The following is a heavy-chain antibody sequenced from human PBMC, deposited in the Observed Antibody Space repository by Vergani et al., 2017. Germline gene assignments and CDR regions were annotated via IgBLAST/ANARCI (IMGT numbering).Heavy chain of an antibody. J-gene: IGHJ5*02. CDR2: IDPSDSYT. V-gene: IGHV5-10-1*03. D-gene: IGHD6-19*01. Sequence: EVQLVQSGAEVKKPGESLRISCKGSGYSFTSYWISWVRQMPGKGLEWMGRIDPSDSYTNYSPSFQGHVTISADKSISTAYLQWSSLKASDTAMYYCARFVFNYSSGWYSGSGSLNWFDPWGQGTLVTVSS. CDR3: ARFVFNYSSGWYSGSGSLNWFDP. CDR1: GYSFTSYW.